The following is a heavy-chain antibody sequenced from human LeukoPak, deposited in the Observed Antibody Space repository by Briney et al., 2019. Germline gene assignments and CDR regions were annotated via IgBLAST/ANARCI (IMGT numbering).Heavy chain of an antibody. D-gene: IGHD4-17*01. CDR2: INHSGST. CDR3: ARETTALSRGFDP. J-gene: IGHJ5*02. CDR1: GFTFSDYY. Sequence: PGGSLRLSCAASGFTFSDYYMSWIRQPPGKGLEWIGEINHSGSTNYNPSLKSRVTMSVDTSKNQFSLNLNSVTAADTAVYYCARETTALSRGFDPWGQGTLVTVSS. V-gene: IGHV4-34*01.